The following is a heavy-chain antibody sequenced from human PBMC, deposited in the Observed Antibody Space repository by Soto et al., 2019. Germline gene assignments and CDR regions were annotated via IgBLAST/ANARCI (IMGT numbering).Heavy chain of an antibody. D-gene: IGHD3-3*01. Sequence: QVQLVQSGAEVKKPGSSVKVSCKASGGTFSSYAISWVRQAPGQGLEWMGGIIPIFGTANYAQKFQGRVTITADESTSTAYMELSSLRSEDTAVYYCAREKGFWGGYSHYYYYGMDVWGQGTTVTVSS. CDR3: AREKGFWGGYSHYYYYGMDV. J-gene: IGHJ6*02. CDR2: IIPIFGTA. V-gene: IGHV1-69*01. CDR1: GGTFSSYA.